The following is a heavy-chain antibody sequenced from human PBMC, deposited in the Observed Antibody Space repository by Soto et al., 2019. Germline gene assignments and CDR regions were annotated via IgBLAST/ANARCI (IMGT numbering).Heavy chain of an antibody. CDR1: GGSISSGGYY. D-gene: IGHD3-10*01. Sequence: KTSETLSLTCTVSGGSISSGGYYWTWIRQLPGKGLEWIGYIYYSGDSYYNPSLKSRVFLSVDTSQNQFSLKLNSVTAADTAVYYCAGAGGYIPMDSWGQGTLVTVSS. CDR3: AGAGGYIPMDS. J-gene: IGHJ4*02. V-gene: IGHV4-31*03. CDR2: IYYSGDS.